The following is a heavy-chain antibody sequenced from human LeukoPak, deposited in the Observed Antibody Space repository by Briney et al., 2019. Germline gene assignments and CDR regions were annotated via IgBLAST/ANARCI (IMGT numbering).Heavy chain of an antibody. CDR1: GFTFNVYA. D-gene: IGHD3-3*01. Sequence: GGSLRLSCAASGFTFNVYAIHWVRQAPGKGLEWVAVISYDGNNKYYADSVKGRFTISRDNSKNTLYLQMNSLRAEDTAVYYCARTYYDFWSGYYGWFDPWGQGTLVTVSS. CDR3: ARTYYDFWSGYYGWFDP. J-gene: IGHJ5*02. CDR2: ISYDGNNK. V-gene: IGHV3-30*14.